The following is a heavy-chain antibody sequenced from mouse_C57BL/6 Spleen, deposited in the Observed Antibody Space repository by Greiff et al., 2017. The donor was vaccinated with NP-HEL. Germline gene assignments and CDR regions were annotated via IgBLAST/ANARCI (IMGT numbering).Heavy chain of an antibody. CDR1: GYSFTDYN. CDR3: ARSHYYGSSYDYWYFDV. V-gene: IGHV1-39*01. D-gene: IGHD1-1*01. Sequence: EVQLVESGPELVKPGASVKISCKASGYSFTDYNMNWVKQSNGKSLEWIGVINPNYGTTSYNQKFKGKATLTVDQSSSTAYMQLNSLTSEDSAVYYCARSHYYGSSYDYWYFDVWGTGTTVTVSS. CDR2: INPNYGTT. J-gene: IGHJ1*03.